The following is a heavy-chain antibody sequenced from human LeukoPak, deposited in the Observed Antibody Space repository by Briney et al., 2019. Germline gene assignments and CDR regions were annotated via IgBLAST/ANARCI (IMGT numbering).Heavy chain of an antibody. CDR1: GGSITTIGYY. D-gene: IGHD1-26*01. J-gene: IGHJ4*02. CDR3: ARHGGATAATKLFDF. Sequence: PSETLSLTCAVSGGSITTIGYYWGWIRQLPGKGLEWIGSIYYSGSTYYSTSLKSRLTISLDTSKNQFSLKLRSVTATDTAIYYCARHGGATAATKLFDFWGQGTLVTVSS. CDR2: IYYSGST. V-gene: IGHV4-39*01.